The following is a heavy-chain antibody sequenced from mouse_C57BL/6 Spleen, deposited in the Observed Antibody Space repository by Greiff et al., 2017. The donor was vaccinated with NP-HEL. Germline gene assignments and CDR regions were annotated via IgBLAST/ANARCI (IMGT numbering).Heavy chain of an antibody. D-gene: IGHD1-1*01. V-gene: IGHV1-53*01. CDR2: INPSNGGT. CDR3: ARENYYGSSYRYYFDY. Sequence: QVQLQQSGTELVKPGASVKLSCKASGYTFTSYWMHWVKQRPGQGLEWIGNINPSNGGTNYNEKFKSKATLTVDKSSSTAYMQLSSLTSEDSAVYYCARENYYGSSYRYYFDYWGQGTTLTVSS. CDR1: GYTFTSYW. J-gene: IGHJ2*01.